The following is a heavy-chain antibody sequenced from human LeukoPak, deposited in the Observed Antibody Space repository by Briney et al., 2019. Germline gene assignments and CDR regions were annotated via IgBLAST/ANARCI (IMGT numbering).Heavy chain of an antibody. Sequence: PSETLSLTCTVSGGSISSSSYYWGWIRQPPGKGLEWIGSIYYSGSTYYNPSLKSRVTISVDTSKNQFSLKLSSVTAADTAVYYCARGRYDYVWGSYHYYFDYWGQGTLVTVSS. CDR3: ARGRYDYVWGSYHYYFDY. V-gene: IGHV4-39*01. CDR1: GGSISSSSYY. J-gene: IGHJ4*02. CDR2: IYYSGST. D-gene: IGHD3-16*02.